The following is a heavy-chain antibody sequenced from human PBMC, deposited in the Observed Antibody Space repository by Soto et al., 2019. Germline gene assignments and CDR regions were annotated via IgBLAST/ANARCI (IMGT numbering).Heavy chain of an antibody. J-gene: IGHJ5*02. D-gene: IGHD2-2*01. CDR2: IYYSGST. CDR1: GGSISSGDYY. Sequence: SDTLSLTCTVSGGSISSGDYYWSWIRQPPGKGLEWIGYIYYSGSTYYNPSLKSRVTISVDTSKNQFSLKLSSVTAADTAVYYCAREKLVPAAMRPWFDPWGQGTLVTVSS. CDR3: AREKLVPAAMRPWFDP. V-gene: IGHV4-30-4*02.